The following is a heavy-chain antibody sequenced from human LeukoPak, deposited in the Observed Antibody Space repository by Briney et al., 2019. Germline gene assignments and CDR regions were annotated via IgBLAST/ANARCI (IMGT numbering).Heavy chain of an antibody. J-gene: IGHJ4*02. V-gene: IGHV1-8*01. CDR2: MDPNSGDT. CDR1: GYTFTNFQ. Sequence: GASVKVSCKASGYTFTNFQINWVRQATGQRLEWMGWMDPNSGDTGYAPEFQGRVTMTRDTSISTAYMELSSAEDTAVYYCAIGGGYGKIDFWGQGTLVTVSS. D-gene: IGHD5-12*01. CDR3: AIGGGYGKIDF.